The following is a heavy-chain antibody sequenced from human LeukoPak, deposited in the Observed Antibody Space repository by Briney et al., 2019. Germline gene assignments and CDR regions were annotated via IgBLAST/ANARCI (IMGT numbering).Heavy chain of an antibody. Sequence: PSETLSLTCTVSGGSISSSSYYWGWIRQPAGKGLEWIGRIYTSGSTNYNPSLKSRVTVSVDTSKNQFSLKLSSVTAADTAVYYCAREAMVRGVILLVYFDYWGQGTLVTVSS. J-gene: IGHJ4*02. V-gene: IGHV4-61*02. D-gene: IGHD3-10*01. CDR3: AREAMVRGVILLVYFDY. CDR2: IYTSGST. CDR1: GGSISSSSYY.